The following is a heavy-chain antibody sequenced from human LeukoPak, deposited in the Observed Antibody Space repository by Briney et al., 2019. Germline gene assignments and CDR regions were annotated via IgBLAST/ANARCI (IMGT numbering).Heavy chain of an antibody. CDR3: ARDKGGVVVVAATRDDGFDI. J-gene: IGHJ3*02. CDR2: IDHSEST. Sequence: SEPLSLPCNVSGYSISSVYYWVWIRQPPGTGLEWIASIDHSESTYHNPSLKSRVTLSVDMPNNQFSLKLNSVTAADAAVYYGARDKGGVVVVAATRDDGFDIWGQGTMVSVSS. D-gene: IGHD2-15*01. V-gene: IGHV4-38-2*02. CDR1: GYSISSVYY.